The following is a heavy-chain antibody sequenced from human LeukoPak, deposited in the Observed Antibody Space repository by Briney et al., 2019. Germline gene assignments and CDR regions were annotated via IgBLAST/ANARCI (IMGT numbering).Heavy chain of an antibody. V-gene: IGHV3-21*01. CDR3: ARRGTQYHYDSSGYSPVGDY. J-gene: IGHJ4*02. CDR2: IISSSSYI. CDR1: GFPFSSYS. D-gene: IGHD3-22*01. Sequence: GGSLSLSCAASGFPFSSYSMNWVRQAPGKGLEWVSSIISSSSYIYYADSVKGRFTISRDNAKNSLYLQMNSLRAEDTAVYYCARRGTQYHYDSSGYSPVGDYWGQGTLVTVSS.